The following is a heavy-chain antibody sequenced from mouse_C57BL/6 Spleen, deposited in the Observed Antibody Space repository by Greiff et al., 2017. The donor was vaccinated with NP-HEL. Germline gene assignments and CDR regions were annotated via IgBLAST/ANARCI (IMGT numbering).Heavy chain of an antibody. V-gene: IGHV5-6*01. CDR2: ISSGGSYT. Sequence: EVQLKESGGDLVKPGGSLKLSCAASGFTFSSYGMSWVRQTPDKRLEWVATISSGGSYTYYPDSVKGRFTISRDNAKNTLYLQMSSLKSEDTAMYYCARSYDYDTYYFDYWGQGTTLTVSS. CDR1: GFTFSSYG. CDR3: ARSYDYDTYYFDY. J-gene: IGHJ2*01. D-gene: IGHD2-4*01.